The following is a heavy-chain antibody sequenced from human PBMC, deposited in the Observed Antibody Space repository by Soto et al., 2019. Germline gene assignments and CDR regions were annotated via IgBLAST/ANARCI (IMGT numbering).Heavy chain of an antibody. D-gene: IGHD2-15*01. Sequence: SETLSLTCTVSGGSISNYYWSWIRQPAGKGLEWIGRIYTGGSTNYNPSLKSRVTMSTDTSKNQFSLRLTAVTAAGTAVYYCARASVGPPGGGSWIMPFDYWGQGALVTVSS. CDR2: IYTGGST. V-gene: IGHV4-4*07. CDR3: ARASVGPPGGGSWIMPFDY. CDR1: GGSISNYY. J-gene: IGHJ4*02.